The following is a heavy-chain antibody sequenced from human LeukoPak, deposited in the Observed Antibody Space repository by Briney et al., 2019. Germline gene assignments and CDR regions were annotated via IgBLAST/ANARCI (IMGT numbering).Heavy chain of an antibody. CDR3: ARRAVGGIAFDY. CDR1: GFTFSSYS. D-gene: IGHD1-26*01. Sequence: GGSLRLSCAASGFTFSSYSMNWVRQAPGKGLEWVSSISSSSSYIYYADSVKGRFTISRDNAKNSLYLQMNSLRAEDTAVYYCARRAVGGIAFDYWGQGTLVTVSS. J-gene: IGHJ4*02. V-gene: IGHV3-21*01. CDR2: ISSSSSYI.